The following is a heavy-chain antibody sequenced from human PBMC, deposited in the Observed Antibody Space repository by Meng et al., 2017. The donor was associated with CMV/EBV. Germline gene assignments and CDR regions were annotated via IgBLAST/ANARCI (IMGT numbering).Heavy chain of an antibody. V-gene: IGHV1-2*02. CDR3: ARDSVSGENWLDP. Sequence: ASVKVSCKASGYTFTGYYMHWVRQAPGQGLEWMGWINPNSGGTNYAQKFQGRVTMTRDTSISTAYMELSRLRSDDTAVYYCARDSVSGENWLDPWGQGTLVTVSS. CDR1: GYTFTGYY. J-gene: IGHJ5*02. D-gene: IGHD5/OR15-5a*01. CDR2: INPNSGGT.